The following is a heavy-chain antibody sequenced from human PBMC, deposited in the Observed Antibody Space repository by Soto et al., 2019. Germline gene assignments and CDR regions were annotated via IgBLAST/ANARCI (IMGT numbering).Heavy chain of an antibody. Sequence: QVQLVQSGAEVKKPGASVKVSCKASGYTFNSYGITWVRQAPGQGLEWMGWISAYNGNTNYAQNLQGRVTMTTDTSTSTAYMELRSLRSDDTAVYYWARDQYDILTGYSSGDAFAIWGQGTMVTVSS. CDR3: ARDQYDILTGYSSGDAFAI. D-gene: IGHD3-9*01. CDR2: ISAYNGNT. V-gene: IGHV1-18*01. CDR1: GYTFNSYG. J-gene: IGHJ3*02.